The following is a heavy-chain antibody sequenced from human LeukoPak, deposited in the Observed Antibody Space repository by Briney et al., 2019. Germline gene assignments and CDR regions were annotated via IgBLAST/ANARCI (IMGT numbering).Heavy chain of an antibody. V-gene: IGHV1-3*01. CDR1: GYTFTSYA. CDR2: INAGNGNA. J-gene: IGHJ6*04. CDR3: ARALLWFGELLGDYYYGMDV. D-gene: IGHD3-10*01. Sequence: ASVKGSCTASGYTFTSYAMHWVRQAPGQRLEWMGWINAGNGNAKYSQKFQGRVTITRDTSASTAYMELSSLRSEDTDVCYCARALLWFGELLGDYYYGMDVWGKGTTVTVSS.